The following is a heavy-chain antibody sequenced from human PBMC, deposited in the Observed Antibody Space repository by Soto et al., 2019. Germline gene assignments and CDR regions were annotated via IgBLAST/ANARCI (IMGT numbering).Heavy chain of an antibody. J-gene: IGHJ4*02. D-gene: IGHD5-18*01. CDR3: ARRSGYAYGSLDH. CDR1: GFTFGSYT. V-gene: IGHV3-21*02. Sequence: EVQLVESGGGLVKPGGSLRLSCATSGFTFGSYTMNWVRQAPGKGLEWVSCISSASSYIYYADSVQGRFTISRDNSEKSLYLHTNSLRAEDTAVYYCARRSGYAYGSLDHWGQGVLVTVSS. CDR2: ISSASSYI.